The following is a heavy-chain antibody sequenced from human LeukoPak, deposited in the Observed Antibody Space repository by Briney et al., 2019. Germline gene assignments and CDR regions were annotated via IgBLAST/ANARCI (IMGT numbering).Heavy chain of an antibody. CDR1: GYSISSGYY. CDR2: IYHSGST. Sequence: SETLSLTCAVSGYSISSGYYWGWIRPPPGKGLEWIGSIYHSGSTYYNPSLKSRVTISVDTSKNQFSLKLSSVTAADTAVYYCARDEAGVDYWGQGTLVTVSS. D-gene: IGHD1-26*01. J-gene: IGHJ4*02. V-gene: IGHV4-38-2*02. CDR3: ARDEAGVDY.